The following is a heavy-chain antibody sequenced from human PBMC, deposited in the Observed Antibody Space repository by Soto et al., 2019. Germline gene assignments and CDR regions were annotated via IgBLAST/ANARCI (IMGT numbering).Heavy chain of an antibody. J-gene: IGHJ6*02. CDR1: GFTFSSYA. Sequence: GGSLRLSCAASGFTFSSYAMSWVRQAPGKGLEWVSAISGSGGSTYYADSVKGRFTISRDNSGNTLFLEMYSLRAEDTAVYYCSRYIPGVRYYGMDVWGQGTTVTVSS. CDR2: ISGSGGST. V-gene: IGHV3-23*01. CDR3: SRYIPGVRYYGMDV. D-gene: IGHD2-2*01.